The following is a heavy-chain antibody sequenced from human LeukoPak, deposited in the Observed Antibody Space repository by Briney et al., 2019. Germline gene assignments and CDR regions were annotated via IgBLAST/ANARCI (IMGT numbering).Heavy chain of an antibody. CDR1: GFTFSSYA. J-gene: IGHJ4*02. V-gene: IGHV3-23*01. CDR3: AKTGADGYYAPYYFDY. Sequence: PGGSLRLSCAASGFTFSSYAMSWVRQAPGKGLEGVSAISGSGGSTYYADSVKGRFTISRDNSKNTLYLQMNSLRAEDTAVYYCAKTGADGYYAPYYFDYRGQGTLVTVSS. D-gene: IGHD3-3*01. CDR2: ISGSGGST.